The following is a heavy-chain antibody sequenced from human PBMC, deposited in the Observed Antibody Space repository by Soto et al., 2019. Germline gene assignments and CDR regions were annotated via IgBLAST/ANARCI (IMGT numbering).Heavy chain of an antibody. V-gene: IGHV4-39*01. D-gene: IGHD3-10*01. J-gene: IGHJ5*02. Sequence: QLQLQESGPGLVKPSETLSLTCTVSGDSISSDSYSWGWVRQPPGKGLEWIGSIHNSGTTYYNPSLKSRATISEDTSKRQFSLKLTSVTAADSAVYYCARLPTGFPNWFDPWGQGTLVTVSS. CDR1: GDSISSDSYS. CDR2: IHNSGTT. CDR3: ARLPTGFPNWFDP.